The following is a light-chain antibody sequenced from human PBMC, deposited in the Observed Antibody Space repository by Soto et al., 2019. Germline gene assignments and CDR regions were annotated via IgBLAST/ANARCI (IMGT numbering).Light chain of an antibody. CDR3: QQSDSTPQT. CDR2: AAS. V-gene: IGKV1-8*01. Sequence: AIRMTQSPSSLSASTGDRVTITCRASQGISSYLAWYQQKPGKAPKLLIYAASTLQSGVPSRFSGSGSGTDFTLTISCLQSEDFATYYCQQSDSTPQTFGGGTKVDIK. CDR1: QGISSY. J-gene: IGKJ4*01.